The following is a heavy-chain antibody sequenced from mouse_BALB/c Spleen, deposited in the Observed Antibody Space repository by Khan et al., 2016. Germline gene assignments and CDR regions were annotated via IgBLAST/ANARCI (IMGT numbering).Heavy chain of an antibody. CDR3: ARGGYDGIAY. Sequence: EVQLQESGPGLVKPSQSLSLTCTVTGYSITSDYAWNWIQQFPGNKLEWMGYISYSGSTSYNPSLKSRISITRDTSKNQFFLQLNSVTTEDTATYYCARGGYDGIAYWGQGTLVTVSA. CDR2: ISYSGST. J-gene: IGHJ3*01. CDR1: GYSITSDYA. V-gene: IGHV3-2*02. D-gene: IGHD2-2*01.